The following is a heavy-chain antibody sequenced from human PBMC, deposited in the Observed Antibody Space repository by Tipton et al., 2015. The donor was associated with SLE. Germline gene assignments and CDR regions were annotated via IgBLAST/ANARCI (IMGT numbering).Heavy chain of an antibody. CDR3: ARHSTIRAYNYGRSPSYFDS. J-gene: IGHJ4*02. V-gene: IGHV4-34*12. Sequence: LRLSCAVYGGSFNHYFWSWIRQPPGKGLEWIGEVFHSGSTNYNPSLKSRVTISVDTSKNQFPLILTSVTAADAAFYYCARHSTIRAYNYGRSPSYFDSWSQGTLVTVSS. D-gene: IGHD5-18*01. CDR1: GGSFNHYF. CDR2: VFHSGST.